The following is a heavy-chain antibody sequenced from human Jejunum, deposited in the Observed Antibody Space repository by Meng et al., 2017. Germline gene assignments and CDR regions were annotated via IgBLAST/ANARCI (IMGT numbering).Heavy chain of an antibody. Sequence: QVQLQESGPGLVKPSQTLSLTCTVSGDSFTDYYWNWIHQPPGKGLEWIGEIHHSGSTNYNPSLESRVTMSGDTSRKQFSLRLSSVTAADTAVYYCARRIRGGSYLGWGQGTLVTVSS. J-gene: IGHJ4*02. D-gene: IGHD1-26*01. CDR3: ARRIRGGSYLG. CDR2: IHHSGST. CDR1: GDSFTDYY. V-gene: IGHV4-34*09.